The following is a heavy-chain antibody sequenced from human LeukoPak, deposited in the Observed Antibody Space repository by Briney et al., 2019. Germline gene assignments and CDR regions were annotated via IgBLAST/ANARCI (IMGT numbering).Heavy chain of an antibody. J-gene: IGHJ5*02. CDR1: GDSISRTTYS. V-gene: IGHV4-61*02. Sequence: SQTLSLTCIVSGDSISRTTYSWSWLRQPAGKGLEWIGRINTVGGTNYNPSLKSRVTISLDTPKNQFSLKLNSVTPADTAVYYCARDYLESTWNDEVLDPWGQGTLVTVSS. CDR3: ARDYLESTWNDEVLDP. CDR2: INTVGGT. D-gene: IGHD1-1*01.